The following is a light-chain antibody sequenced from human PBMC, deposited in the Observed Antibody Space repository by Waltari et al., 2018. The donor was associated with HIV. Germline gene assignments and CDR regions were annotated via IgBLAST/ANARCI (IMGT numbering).Light chain of an antibody. CDR3: QTWGTGIRV. Sequence: QLVLTQSPSASASLGASVKLTCTLSSGHSSYAIAWHQQKSEKGPRYLMKLNSDGRHTKGDGSPDRFSGSSSGAERYLTISSLQSEDDADYYCQTWGTGIRVFGGGTKLTVL. CDR1: SGHSSYA. V-gene: IGLV4-69*01. J-gene: IGLJ2*01. CDR2: LNSDGRH.